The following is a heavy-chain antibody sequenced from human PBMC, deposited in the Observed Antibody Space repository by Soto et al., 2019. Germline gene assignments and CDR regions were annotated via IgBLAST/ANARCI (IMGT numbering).Heavy chain of an antibody. D-gene: IGHD3-22*01. J-gene: IGHJ3*02. CDR3: ASYYDSSGYYAYPDAFDI. V-gene: IGHV4-39*01. CDR1: GGSISSSGYY. CDR2: IYNSGRT. Sequence: SETLSLTCTVSGGSISSSGYYWGGIRQPPGKGMEWIGSIYNSGRTYYNQSLKSQDTISVDTSKNQISMKLSSVTAAVTAAYYCASYYDSSGYYAYPDAFDIWGQGTMVT.